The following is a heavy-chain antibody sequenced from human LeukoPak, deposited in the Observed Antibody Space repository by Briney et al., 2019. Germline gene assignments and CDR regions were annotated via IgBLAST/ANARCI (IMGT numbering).Heavy chain of an antibody. CDR1: GGSFSGYY. J-gene: IGHJ4*01. Sequence: PSETLSLTCAVYGGSFSGYYWSWIRQPPGKGLEWIGEINHSGSTNYNPSLKSRVTISVDTSKNQFSLKLSSVTAADTAVYYCAKMVDTAMVGGLYFDYWGQEPWSPSPQ. V-gene: IGHV4-34*01. CDR3: AKMVDTAMVGGLYFDY. D-gene: IGHD5-18*01. CDR2: INHSGST.